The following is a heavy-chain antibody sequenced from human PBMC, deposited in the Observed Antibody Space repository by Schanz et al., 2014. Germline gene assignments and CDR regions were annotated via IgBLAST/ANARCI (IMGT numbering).Heavy chain of an antibody. V-gene: IGHV1-2*02. J-gene: IGHJ3*02. CDR3: AVVVPASYAFDM. D-gene: IGHD2-2*01. Sequence: QVQLVQSGAEVKKPGASVKVSCKASGYTLTNFDINWVRQAPGQGLEWMGWINPNSGGTNYAQKFQGRVTMTSDTSISTANMELSRLRSDDTAVYYCAVVVPASYAFDMWGQGTMVTVSS. CDR1: GYTLTNFD. CDR2: INPNSGGT.